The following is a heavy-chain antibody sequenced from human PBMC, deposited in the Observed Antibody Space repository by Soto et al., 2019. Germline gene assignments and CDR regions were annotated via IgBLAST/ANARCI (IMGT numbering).Heavy chain of an antibody. D-gene: IGHD2-2*01. CDR2: IIPIFGTA. Sequence: SVKVSCKASGGTFSSYAISWVRQAPGQGLEWMGGIIPIFGTANYAQKFQGRVTITADESTSTAYMELSSLRSEDTAVYYCARKYCSSTSCYEAYYGMDVWGQGTTVTVSS. CDR3: ARKYCSSTSCYEAYYGMDV. CDR1: GGTFSSYA. J-gene: IGHJ6*02. V-gene: IGHV1-69*13.